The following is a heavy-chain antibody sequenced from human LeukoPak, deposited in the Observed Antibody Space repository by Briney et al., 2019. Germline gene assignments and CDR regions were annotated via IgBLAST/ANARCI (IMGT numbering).Heavy chain of an antibody. CDR2: INPTSGGT. CDR1: GYTFTGYY. D-gene: IGHD2/OR15-2a*01. CDR3: ARASIYRDIDYLDF. Sequence: ASVKVSCKASGYTFTGYYLHWVRQAPGDGLEWVCRINPTSGGTNYAQTFEDRVTMTRDMSLNAAYLDLSSLRSDDTAIYYCARASIYRDIDYLDFWGQGTLVTVSS. J-gene: IGHJ4*02. V-gene: IGHV1-2*06.